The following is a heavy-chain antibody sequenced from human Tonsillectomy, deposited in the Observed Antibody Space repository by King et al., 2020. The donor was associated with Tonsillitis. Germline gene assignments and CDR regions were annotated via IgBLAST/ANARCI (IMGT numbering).Heavy chain of an antibody. V-gene: IGHV3-7*01. CDR3: ARDSGYYDFWSGHYNNYYQGMDV. CDR2: IKPDGSEK. Sequence: VPLVASGGGLVQPGGSLRLSCAASGFIFSSYWMPWVRQAPGQGLEWVANIKPDGSEKYSVGSVKGRFTISRDNAKNSLFLQMNDLRAEDTAVSYCARDSGYYDFWSGHYNNYYQGMDVWGQGTTVTVSS. J-gene: IGHJ6*02. CDR1: GFIFSSYW. D-gene: IGHD3-3*01.